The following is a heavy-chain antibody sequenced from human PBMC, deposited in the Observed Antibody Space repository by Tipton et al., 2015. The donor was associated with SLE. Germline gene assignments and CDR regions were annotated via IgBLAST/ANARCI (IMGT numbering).Heavy chain of an antibody. D-gene: IGHD3-22*01. V-gene: IGHV3-49*04. CDR2: IRSKAYGGTT. CDR3: TRDYYYYDSSGYLW. Sequence: SLRLSCTASGFTFGDYAMSWVRQAPGKGLGWVGFIRSKAYGGTTEYAASVKGRFTISSDDSKSIAYLQMNSLKTEDTAVYYCTRDYYYYDSSGYLWWGQGTLVTVSS. J-gene: IGHJ4*02. CDR1: GFTFGDYA.